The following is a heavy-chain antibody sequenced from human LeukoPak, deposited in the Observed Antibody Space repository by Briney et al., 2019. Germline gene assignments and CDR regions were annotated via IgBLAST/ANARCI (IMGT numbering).Heavy chain of an antibody. J-gene: IGHJ4*02. Sequence: PGGSLRLSCAASGFTFSNYWMSWVRQAPGKGLEWVANIKQDRSEKYYVDSVKGRFTISRDNAKNSLYLHMNSLRAEDTAVYYCARLLGRGANWGQGTLVTVSS. D-gene: IGHD7-27*01. CDR3: ARLLGRGAN. V-gene: IGHV3-7*01. CDR2: IKQDRSEK. CDR1: GFTFSNYW.